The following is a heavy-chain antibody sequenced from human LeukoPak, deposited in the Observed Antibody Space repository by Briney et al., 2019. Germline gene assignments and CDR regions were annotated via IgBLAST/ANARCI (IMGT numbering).Heavy chain of an antibody. Sequence: GGSLRLSCAASGFTFSSYSMNWVRQAPGKGLEWVSSISSSSSYIYYADSVKGRFTISRDNAKSSLYLQMNSLRAEDTAVYYYARDDFWSGYSGGFDYWGQGTLVTVSS. V-gene: IGHV3-21*01. CDR3: ARDDFWSGYSGGFDY. J-gene: IGHJ4*02. D-gene: IGHD3-3*01. CDR2: ISSSSSYI. CDR1: GFTFSSYS.